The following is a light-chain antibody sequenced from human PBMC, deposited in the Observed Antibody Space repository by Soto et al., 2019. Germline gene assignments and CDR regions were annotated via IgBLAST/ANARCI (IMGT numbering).Light chain of an antibody. V-gene: IGKV3-20*01. CDR2: GAS. Sequence: EIVLTQSPGTLSLSPGERATLSCRASQSVSGSYLAWYQQKPDQAPRLLIYGASSRATGIPDRFSGSGSGTDFTLTISRLEAEDFAVYYCQQYGGSPFTFGPGTKVDIK. CDR1: QSVSGSY. J-gene: IGKJ3*01. CDR3: QQYGGSPFT.